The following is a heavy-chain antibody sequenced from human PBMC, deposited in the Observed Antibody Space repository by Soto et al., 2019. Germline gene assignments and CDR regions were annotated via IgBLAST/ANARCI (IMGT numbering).Heavy chain of an antibody. CDR3: ASGLRDILVVVAATRWFDP. CDR1: GGSFSGYY. CDR2: INHSGST. D-gene: IGHD2-15*01. J-gene: IGHJ5*02. V-gene: IGHV4-34*01. Sequence: AETLSLTCAVYGGSFSGYYLSWIRQPPGKGLEWIGEINHSGSTSYNPSLKSRVTISVDTSKNQFSLKLSSVTAADTAVYYCASGLRDILVVVAATRWFDPWGPGTLVTVPS.